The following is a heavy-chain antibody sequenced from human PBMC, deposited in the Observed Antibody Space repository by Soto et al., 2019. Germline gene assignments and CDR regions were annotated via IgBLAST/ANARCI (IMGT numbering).Heavy chain of an antibody. CDR2: SRDKVHSHTT. CDR1: GFTFSDHY. D-gene: IGHD5-12*01. V-gene: IGHV3-72*01. J-gene: IGHJ4*02. CDR3: ARGVVSTGYFDY. Sequence: EVQLAESGGGLFQPGGSLRLSCAASGFTFSDHYMDWVRQAPGKGLEWVGRSRDKVHSHTTEYAASVKGRFTISRGDSENSLYLQMNSLKTEDTAVYYCARGVVSTGYFDYCGQGTLVTVSS.